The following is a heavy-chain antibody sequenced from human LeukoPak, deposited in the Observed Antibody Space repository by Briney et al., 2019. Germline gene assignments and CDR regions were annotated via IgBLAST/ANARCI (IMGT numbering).Heavy chain of an antibody. CDR2: IIPILGIA. J-gene: IGHJ5*02. Sequence: SVKVSRKASGGTFSSYTISWVRQAPGQGLEWMGRIIPILGIANYAQKFQGRVTITADKSTSTAYMELSSLRSEDTAVYYCARAGDCSSTSCYTGWFDPWGQGTLVTVSS. CDR3: ARAGDCSSTSCYTGWFDP. D-gene: IGHD2-2*02. V-gene: IGHV1-69*02. CDR1: GGTFSSYT.